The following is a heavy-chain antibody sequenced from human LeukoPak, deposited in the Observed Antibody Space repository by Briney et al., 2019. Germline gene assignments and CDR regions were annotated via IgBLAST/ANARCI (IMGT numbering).Heavy chain of an antibody. Sequence: PAGTLSLTCAAYGVSFSGYYWSWIRQPPGKGLQWIGEINHSGSTNYNPSRKSRVTISVDTSMNQFSLKLSSVTAADTAVYYCARVSGFYYYGSGTANYYYYGMDVWGQGTTVTVSS. CDR2: INHSGST. V-gene: IGHV4-34*01. D-gene: IGHD3-10*01. CDR1: GVSFSGYY. J-gene: IGHJ6*02. CDR3: ARVSGFYYYGSGTANYYYYGMDV.